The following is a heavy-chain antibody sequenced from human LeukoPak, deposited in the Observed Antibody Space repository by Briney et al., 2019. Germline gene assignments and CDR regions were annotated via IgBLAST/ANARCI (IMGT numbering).Heavy chain of an antibody. Sequence: PSETLSLTCGVTGGSFSGYYWSWIRQPPEKGLEWIGEINHGGSTQYNPSLKSRVTISVDTSKNQFSLKLNSVTAADTAVYYCARSRPEVLPVAMDLDYWGQGTLVTVSS. J-gene: IGHJ4*02. V-gene: IGHV4-34*01. D-gene: IGHD2-2*01. CDR1: GGSFSGYY. CDR2: INHGGST. CDR3: ARSRPEVLPVAMDLDY.